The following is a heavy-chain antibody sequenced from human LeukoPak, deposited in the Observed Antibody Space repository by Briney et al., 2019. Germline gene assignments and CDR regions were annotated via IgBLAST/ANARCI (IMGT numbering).Heavy chain of an antibody. CDR1: GFTFSDYY. CDR3: ARDRATPDY. J-gene: IGHJ4*02. CDR2: ISSSSSYT. V-gene: IGHV3-11*06. Sequence: PGGSLRLSCAASGFTFSDYYMSWIRQAPGKGLEWVSYISSSSSYTNYADSVKGRFTISRDNAKNSLYLQMNSLRDEDTAVYYCARDRATPDYWGQGTLVTVSS.